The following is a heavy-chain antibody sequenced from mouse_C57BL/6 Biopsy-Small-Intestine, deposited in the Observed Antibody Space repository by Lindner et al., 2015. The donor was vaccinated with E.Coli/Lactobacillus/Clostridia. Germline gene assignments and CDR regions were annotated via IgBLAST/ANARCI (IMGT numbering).Heavy chain of an antibody. CDR3: ARSRFSSYMFAY. V-gene: IGHV14-2*01. J-gene: IGHJ3*01. CDR1: GFNINDYY. D-gene: IGHD1-1*01. Sequence: QLESGAELIKAGASVRLSCTASGFNINDYYMHWVRQRTEQGLEWIGRIDPEDGETRYAPKFQGKATIAADTSSNTAYLQLTSLTSEDTAVYYCARSRFSSYMFAYWGQGALVTVSA. CDR2: IDPEDGET.